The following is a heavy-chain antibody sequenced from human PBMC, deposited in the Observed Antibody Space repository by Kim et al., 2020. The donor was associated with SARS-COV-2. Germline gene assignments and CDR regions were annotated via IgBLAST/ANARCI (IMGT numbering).Heavy chain of an antibody. CDR1: GFTFSSYG. CDR2: ISYDGSNK. D-gene: IGHD6-13*01. CDR3: ASGWDSSSWYPFSPED. J-gene: IGHJ4*02. Sequence: GGSLRLSCAASGFTFSSYGMHWVRQAPGKGLEWVAVISYDGSNKYYADSVKGRFTISRDNSKNTLYLQMNSLRAEDTAVYYCASGWDSSSWYPFSPEDWGQGTLVTVSS. V-gene: IGHV3-30*03.